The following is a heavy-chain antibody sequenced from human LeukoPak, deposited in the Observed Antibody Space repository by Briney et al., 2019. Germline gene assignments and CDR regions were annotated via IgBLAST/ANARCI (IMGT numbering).Heavy chain of an antibody. CDR2: IRQDGDTK. CDR1: GFPFNAYW. CDR3: ARSLLYGTTWYGRSDF. J-gene: IGHJ4*02. D-gene: IGHD6-13*01. Sequence: PGGSLRLSCAASGFPFNAYWMTWVRQAPGKGLEWVANIRQDGDTKYYVDSVKGRFTISRDNAMNSLYLQMNSLRAEDTAIYYCARSLLYGTTWYGRSDFWGQGTLVTVSS. V-gene: IGHV3-7*03.